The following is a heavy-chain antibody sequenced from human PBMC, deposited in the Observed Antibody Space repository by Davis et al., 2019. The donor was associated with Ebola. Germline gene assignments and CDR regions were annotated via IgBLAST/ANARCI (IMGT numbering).Heavy chain of an antibody. CDR3: ARDRFFAFDF. Sequence: PGGSLRLSCAASGFVFSDFSMNWVRQAPGKGLEWITYITKGSVAIHYADSVKGRFTVSRDNAKKSGFLQMSSLRDEDSAVYYCARDRFFAFDFWSQGVHVSVSS. D-gene: IGHD3/OR15-3a*01. CDR2: ITKGSVAI. V-gene: IGHV3-48*02. J-gene: IGHJ4*02. CDR1: GFVFSDFS.